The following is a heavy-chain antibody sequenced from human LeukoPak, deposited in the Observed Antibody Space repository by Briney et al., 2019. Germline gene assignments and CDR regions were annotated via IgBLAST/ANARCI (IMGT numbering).Heavy chain of an antibody. CDR1: GFTFSTYD. J-gene: IGHJ3*02. CDR2: IASAGDI. D-gene: IGHD2-15*01. V-gene: IGHV3-13*01. Sequence: SGGSLRLCCAASGFTFSTYDMHWVRQASGKGLEWVSAIASAGDIYYSDSVRGRFTICRENAKNSLYLQVNSLRVGDTAVYYCTRGGRDGFDIWGQGTMVTVSS. CDR3: TRGGRDGFDI.